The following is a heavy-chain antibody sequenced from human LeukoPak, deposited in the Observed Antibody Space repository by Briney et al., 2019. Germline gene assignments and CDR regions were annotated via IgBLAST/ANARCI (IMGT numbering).Heavy chain of an antibody. D-gene: IGHD1-26*01. V-gene: IGHV4-61*02. CDR2: IYTSGST. Sequence: SQTLSLTCTVSGGSISSGSYYWSWIRQPAGKGLEWIGRIYTSGSTNYNPSLKSRVTISVDTSKNQFSLKLSSVTAADTAVYYCARGGATDAFDIWGQGTMVTVSS. CDR3: ARGGATDAFDI. J-gene: IGHJ3*02. CDR1: GGSISSGSYY.